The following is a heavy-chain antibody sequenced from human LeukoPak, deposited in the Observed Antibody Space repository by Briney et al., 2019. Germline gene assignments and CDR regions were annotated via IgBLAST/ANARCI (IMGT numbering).Heavy chain of an antibody. V-gene: IGHV3-30*03. J-gene: IGHJ5*02. CDR1: GFTFSSYG. CDR2: ISYDGSNK. Sequence: GGSLRLSCAASGFTFSSYGMHWVRQAPGKGLEWVAVISYDGSNKYYADSVKGRFTISRDNSKNTLYLQMNSLRVEDTAVYYCARKGCSGSYNWFDPWGQGTLVTVSS. CDR3: ARKGCSGSYNWFDP. D-gene: IGHD1-26*01.